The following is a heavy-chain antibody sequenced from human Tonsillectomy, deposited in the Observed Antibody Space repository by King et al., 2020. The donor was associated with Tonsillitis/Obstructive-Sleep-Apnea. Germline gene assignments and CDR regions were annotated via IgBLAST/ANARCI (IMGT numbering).Heavy chain of an antibody. V-gene: IGHV1-18*01. CDR1: GYTFTSYG. J-gene: IGHJ6*03. D-gene: IGHD2-2*02. CDR2: ISAYNGNT. CDR3: ARVTPYCSSTSCYMDYYYYYMDV. Sequence: QLVQSGAEGKKPGASVKVSCKASGYTFTSYGISWVRQAPGQGLEWMGWISAYNGNTNYAQKLQGRVTMTTDTSTSTAYMELRSLRSDDTAVYYCARVTPYCSSTSCYMDYYYYYMDVWGKGTTVTVSS.